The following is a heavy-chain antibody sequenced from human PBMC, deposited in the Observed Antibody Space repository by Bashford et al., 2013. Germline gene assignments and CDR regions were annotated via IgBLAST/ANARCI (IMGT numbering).Heavy chain of an antibody. Sequence: WVRQMPGKGLEWMGIFDPGDSDIRYSPSFEGQVTISADKSINTVYLQWSSLKASDTAMYYCARRHHAMDVWGQGTMVTVSS. CDR3: ARRHHAMDV. CDR2: FDPGDSDI. J-gene: IGHJ6*02. V-gene: IGHV5-51*01.